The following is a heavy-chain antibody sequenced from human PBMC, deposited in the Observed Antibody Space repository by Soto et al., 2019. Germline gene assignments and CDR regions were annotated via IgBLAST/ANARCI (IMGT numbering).Heavy chain of an antibody. CDR2: ISYDGSNK. CDR3: AKDQVAILGQYYYYYMDG. V-gene: IGHV3-30*18. Sequence: QVQLVESGGGVVQPGRSLRLSCAASGFTFSSYGMHWVRQAPGKGLEWVAVISYDGSNKYYADSVKGRFTISRDNSKNTLYLQMNSLRAEDTALYYCAKDQVAILGQYYYYYMDGWGKGTTVTVSS. J-gene: IGHJ6*03. CDR1: GFTFSSYG. D-gene: IGHD3-3*01.